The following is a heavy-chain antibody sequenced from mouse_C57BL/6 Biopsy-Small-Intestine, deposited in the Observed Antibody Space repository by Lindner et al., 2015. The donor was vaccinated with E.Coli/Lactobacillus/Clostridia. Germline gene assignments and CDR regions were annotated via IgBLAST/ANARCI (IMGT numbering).Heavy chain of an antibody. CDR1: GYAFSSYW. Sequence: VQLQESGAELVKPGASVKISCKASGYAFSSYWMNWVKQRPAKGLEWIGQIYPGEGDTNYNGKSKGKATFTADTSSNTAYMQLSSLTTEDSAIYYCARRYGVPYVMDYWGQGTSVTVSS. V-gene: IGHV1-80*01. CDR2: IYPGEGDT. D-gene: IGHD1-1*01. J-gene: IGHJ4*01. CDR3: ARRYGVPYVMDY.